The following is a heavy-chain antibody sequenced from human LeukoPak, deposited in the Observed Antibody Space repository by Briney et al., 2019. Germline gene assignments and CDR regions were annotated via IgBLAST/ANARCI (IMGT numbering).Heavy chain of an antibody. Sequence: KPSETLSLTCAVSGDSISSGGHYWNWIRQRPGNGLEWIGYIFHTGSTYYNPSLKSRVTISVDTSKSQFSLKLSSVTAADTAVYYCAGSPGIWNEYGRLEYWGQGALVTVSS. CDR3: AGSPGIWNEYGRLEY. J-gene: IGHJ4*02. CDR2: IFHTGST. V-gene: IGHV4-31*11. D-gene: IGHD1-1*01. CDR1: GDSISSGGHY.